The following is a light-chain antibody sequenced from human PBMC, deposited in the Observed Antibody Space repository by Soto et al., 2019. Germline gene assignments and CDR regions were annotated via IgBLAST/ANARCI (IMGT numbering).Light chain of an antibody. CDR3: QHYNSYSEA. J-gene: IGKJ1*01. CDR2: GAS. CDR1: QSVSSN. Sequence: EIVMTQSPATLSVSPGERATLSCRASQSVSSNLAWYQQKPGQAPRLLIYGASTRATGIPARFSGSGSGTEFTLTISSLQSEDFAVYYCQHYNSYSEAFGQGTKVDI. V-gene: IGKV3-15*01.